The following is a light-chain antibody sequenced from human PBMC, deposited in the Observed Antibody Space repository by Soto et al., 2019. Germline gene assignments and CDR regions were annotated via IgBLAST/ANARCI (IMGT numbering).Light chain of an antibody. V-gene: IGKV3D-7*01. CDR3: QQYTGT. Sequence: EIVLTQSPATLSLSPGERATLSCRASQTVSRMYLSWFQQKPGQAPRLLIYGTSTRATGIPVRFTGSGAGTDFTLTIDSVQPDDFATYYCQQYTGTFGQGTRVDIK. CDR2: GTS. CDR1: QTVSRMY. J-gene: IGKJ1*01.